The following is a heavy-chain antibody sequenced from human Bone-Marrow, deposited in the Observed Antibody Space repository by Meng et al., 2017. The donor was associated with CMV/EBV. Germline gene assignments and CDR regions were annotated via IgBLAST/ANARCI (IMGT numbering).Heavy chain of an antibody. CDR2: MNPNSGNT. V-gene: IGHV1-8*03. J-gene: IGHJ4*02. CDR1: GYTFTSYD. D-gene: IGHD3-10*01. CDR3: ARALRITMVRGATFDY. Sequence: ASVKVSCKASGYTFTSYDINWVRQATGQGLEWMGWMNPNSGNTGYAQKFQGRVTITRNTSISTAYMELSSLRSEDTAVYYCARALRITMVRGATFDYWGQGTLVTVSS.